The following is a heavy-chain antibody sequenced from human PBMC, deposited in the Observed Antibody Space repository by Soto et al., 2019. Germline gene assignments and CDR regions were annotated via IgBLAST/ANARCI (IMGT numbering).Heavy chain of an antibody. CDR2: VNHSGNT. V-gene: IGHV4-34*01. J-gene: IGHJ6*02. CDR1: GETFSGFY. Sequence: SETLSLTCAVYGETFSGFYWSWIRQPPGKGLEWIGEVNHSGNTNYNPSLKSRVTISADTSKNQFSLKLSSVTAADTAVYYCARGRITMVRGVILYYYGMDVWGQGTTVTVSS. D-gene: IGHD3-10*01. CDR3: ARGRITMVRGVILYYYGMDV.